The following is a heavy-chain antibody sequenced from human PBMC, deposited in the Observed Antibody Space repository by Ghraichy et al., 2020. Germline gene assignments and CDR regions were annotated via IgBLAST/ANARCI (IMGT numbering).Heavy chain of an antibody. CDR1: GYTFTSYY. Sequence: ASVKVSCKASGYTFTSYYMHWVRQAPGQGLEWMGIINPSGGSTSYAQKFQGRVTMTRDTSTSTVYMELSSLRSEDTAVYYCARDRIGHAGRRYFDWLEPRASPFGMDVWGQGTTVTVSS. CDR3: ARDRIGHAGRRYFDWLEPRASPFGMDV. J-gene: IGHJ6*02. CDR2: INPSGGST. D-gene: IGHD3-9*01. V-gene: IGHV1-46*01.